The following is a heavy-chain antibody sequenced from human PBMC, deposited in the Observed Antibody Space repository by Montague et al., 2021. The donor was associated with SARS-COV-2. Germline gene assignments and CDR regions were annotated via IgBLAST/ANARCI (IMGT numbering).Heavy chain of an antibody. CDR2: IDYSGST. Sequence: SETLSLTCTVSGGAIISSRYYGGRIGQQPEKELEWSGRIDYSGSTYYNPSLKSRVTISVDTSKNQFSLKLSSVTAADTAVYYCARQNDILTGYYYYGMDVGGQGTTGTVSS. D-gene: IGHD3-9*01. V-gene: IGHV4-39*01. CDR1: GGAIISSRYY. CDR3: ARQNDILTGYYYYGMDV. J-gene: IGHJ6*02.